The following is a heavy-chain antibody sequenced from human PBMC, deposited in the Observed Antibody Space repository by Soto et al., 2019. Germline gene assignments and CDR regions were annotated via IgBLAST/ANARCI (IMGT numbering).Heavy chain of an antibody. D-gene: IGHD6-19*01. CDR2: IDPSDSYT. J-gene: IGHJ6*02. Sequence: PGESLKISFKGSGYSFTSDWISWVRQMPGKGLEWMGRIDPSDSYTNYSPSFQGHVTISADKSISTAYLQWSSLKASDTAMYYCARLSWHSSGWFFYYGMDVWGQGTTVTVSS. CDR3: ARLSWHSSGWFFYYGMDV. CDR1: GYSFTSDW. V-gene: IGHV5-10-1*01.